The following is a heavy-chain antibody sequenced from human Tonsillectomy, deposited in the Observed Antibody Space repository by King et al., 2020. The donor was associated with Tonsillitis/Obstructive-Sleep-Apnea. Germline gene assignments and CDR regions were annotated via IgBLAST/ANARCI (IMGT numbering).Heavy chain of an antibody. CDR3: ATLNCSTASCYGKVDY. CDR2: MNPDTGGA. V-gene: IGHV1-2*06. D-gene: IGHD2-2*01. J-gene: IGHJ4*02. Sequence: QLVQSGTEVKKPGASVKVSCKASGYTFTGYYMHWVRQAPGHGLEWMGRMNPDTGGATLGEKFQGRVTMTRDTSTSTAFMELSRLNSDDTAVYYCATLNCSTASCYGKVDYWGQGTLVIVSS. CDR1: GYTFTGYY.